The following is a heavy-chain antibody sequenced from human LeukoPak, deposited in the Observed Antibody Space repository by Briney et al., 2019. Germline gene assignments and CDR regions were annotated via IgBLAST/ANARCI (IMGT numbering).Heavy chain of an antibody. CDR2: ISGSGGST. V-gene: IGHV3-23*01. J-gene: IGHJ4*02. D-gene: IGHD6-13*01. CDR3: ARDVGEDSSSLDY. Sequence: GGSLRLSCAASGFTFSSYAMGWVRQAPGKGLEWVSAISGSGGSTYYADSVKGRFTISRHHSKNTLYLQMNSLRAEDTAVYYCARDVGEDSSSLDYWGQGTLVTVSS. CDR1: GFTFSSYA.